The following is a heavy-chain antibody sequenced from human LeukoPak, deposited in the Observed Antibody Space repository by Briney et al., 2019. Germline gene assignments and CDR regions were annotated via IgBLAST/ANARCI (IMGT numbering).Heavy chain of an antibody. CDR1: GGTFTIYA. CDR2: IIPIFGTA. CDR3: ARGTLRYFDWLWAPNWFDP. Sequence: SVTVSFTASGGTFTIYAISWVRQAPGQGLEWMGGIIPIFGTANYSQKFQVRVTITADKSTSTAYMELSSLRSEDTAVYYCARGTLRYFDWLWAPNWFDPWGQGTLVTVSS. D-gene: IGHD3-9*01. V-gene: IGHV1-69*06. J-gene: IGHJ5*02.